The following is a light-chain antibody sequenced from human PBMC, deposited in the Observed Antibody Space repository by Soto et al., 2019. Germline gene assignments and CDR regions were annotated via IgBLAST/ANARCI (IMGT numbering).Light chain of an antibody. Sequence: QTVVTQESSFSVSPGGTVTLTCGLISGSVSTANNPNWYQQTPGQAPRTLIYSTSTRSSGVPDRCSGYILGNKAALTITGAQADDESAYYCALFMGNGISVFGTGTKLTVL. CDR3: ALFMGNGISV. V-gene: IGLV8-61*01. CDR2: STS. J-gene: IGLJ1*01. CDR1: SGSVSTANN.